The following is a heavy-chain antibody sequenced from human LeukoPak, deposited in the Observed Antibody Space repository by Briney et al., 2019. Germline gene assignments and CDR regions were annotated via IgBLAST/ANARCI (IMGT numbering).Heavy chain of an antibody. V-gene: IGHV3-48*02. CDR1: GFTFSSYR. D-gene: IGHD3-10*01. CDR2: ISSSESTI. J-gene: IGHJ4*02. CDR3: ARDARPGDYSSGSYLGY. Sequence: GGSLRLSCAASGFTFSSYRMNWVRQAPGKGLEWVSYISSSESTIYYADSVKGRFTISRDNAKNSLYLQMNSLRDEYTAVYYCARDARPGDYSSGSYLGYWGQGTLVTVSS.